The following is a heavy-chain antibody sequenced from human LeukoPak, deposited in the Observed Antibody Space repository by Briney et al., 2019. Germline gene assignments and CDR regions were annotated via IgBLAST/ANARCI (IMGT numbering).Heavy chain of an antibody. CDR1: GFTFSSYW. D-gene: IGHD2-2*01. J-gene: IGHJ6*03. CDR2: IKQDGSEK. Sequence: GGSLRLSCAASGFTFSSYWMSWFRQSPGKGLEWVANIKQDGSEKYYVDSVKGRFTISRDHAKNSLYLKMNSLRAEDTAVYYCAGAVVQAAMNYYYYYMDVWGKGTTVTVSS. V-gene: IGHV3-7*01. CDR3: AGAVVQAAMNYYYYYMDV.